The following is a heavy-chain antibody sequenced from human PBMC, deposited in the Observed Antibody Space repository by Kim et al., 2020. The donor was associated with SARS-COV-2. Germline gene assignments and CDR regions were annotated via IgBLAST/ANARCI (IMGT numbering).Heavy chain of an antibody. V-gene: IGHV1-18*04. CDR1: GYTFTSYG. Sequence: ASVKVSCKASGYTFTSYGISWVRQAPGQGLEWMGWISAYNGNTNYAQKLQGRVTMTTDTSTSTAYMERRSLRSDDTAVYYCAREPTDYFDFWSGYSGYYGMDVWGQGTTVTVSS. D-gene: IGHD3-3*01. J-gene: IGHJ6*02. CDR2: ISAYNGNT. CDR3: AREPTDYFDFWSGYSGYYGMDV.